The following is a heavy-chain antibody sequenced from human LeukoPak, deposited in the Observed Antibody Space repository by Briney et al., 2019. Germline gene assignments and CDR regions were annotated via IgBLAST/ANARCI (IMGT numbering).Heavy chain of an antibody. CDR3: AHRRSRIAAEYWFDP. D-gene: IGHD6-25*01. Sequence: SGPTLVKPTQTLTLTCTFSGFSLSTSGVGVGWIRRPPGKALEWLALIYWDDDKRYSPSLKSRLTITKDTSKNQVVLTMTNMDPVDTATYYCAHRRSRIAAEYWFDPWGQGTLVTVSS. V-gene: IGHV2-5*02. CDR2: IYWDDDK. J-gene: IGHJ5*02. CDR1: GFSLSTSGVG.